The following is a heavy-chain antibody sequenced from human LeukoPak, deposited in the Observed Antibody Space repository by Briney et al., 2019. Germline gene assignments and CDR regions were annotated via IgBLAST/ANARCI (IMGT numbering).Heavy chain of an antibody. CDR2: ITNSVSTI. CDR3: ARGAYSKIDP. CDR1: GFTFSDYY. V-gene: IGHV3-11*04. Sequence: GGSLRLSCAASGFTFSDYYMSWIRQAPGKGLEWVSYITNSVSTIYYADSVKGRFTISRDNAKNSLYLQMNSLRDEDTAVYYSARGAYSKIDPWGQGTLVTVSS. D-gene: IGHD4-11*01. J-gene: IGHJ5*02.